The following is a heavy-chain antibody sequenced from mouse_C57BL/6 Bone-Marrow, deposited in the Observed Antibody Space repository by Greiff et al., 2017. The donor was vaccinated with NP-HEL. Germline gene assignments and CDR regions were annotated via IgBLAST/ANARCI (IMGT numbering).Heavy chain of an antibody. J-gene: IGHJ1*03. D-gene: IGHD1-1*01. CDR1: GYTFTSYT. CDR3: ARTDYGSSYWYFDV. V-gene: IGHV1-4*01. Sequence: VQLQESGAELARPGASVKMSCKASGYTFTSYTMHWVKQRPGQGLEWIGYINPSSGYTKYNQKFKDKATLTADNSSSPAYMQLSSLTSEDSAVYYCARTDYGSSYWYFDVWGTGTTVTVSS. CDR2: INPSSGYT.